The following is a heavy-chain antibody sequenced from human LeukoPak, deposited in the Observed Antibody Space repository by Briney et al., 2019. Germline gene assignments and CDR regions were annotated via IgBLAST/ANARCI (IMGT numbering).Heavy chain of an antibody. CDR3: AKDRVTMIVESTFDI. V-gene: IGHV3-9*01. D-gene: IGHD3-22*01. CDR2: ISWNSGSI. J-gene: IGHJ3*02. Sequence: QTGGSLRLSCAASGFTFDDYAMHWVRQAPGKGLEWVSGISWNSGSIGYAGSVKGRFTISRDNAKNSLYLQMNSLRAEDTALYYCAKDRVTMIVESTFDIWGQGTMVTVSS. CDR1: GFTFDDYA.